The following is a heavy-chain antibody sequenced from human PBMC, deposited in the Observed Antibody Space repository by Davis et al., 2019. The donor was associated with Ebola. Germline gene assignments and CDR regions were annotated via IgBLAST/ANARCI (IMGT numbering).Heavy chain of an antibody. CDR1: GYTFAYYA. V-gene: IGHV7-4-1*02. Sequence: ASVKVSCKASGYTFAYYAMNWVRQAPGQGLAWTGWINTKNGNPTYAQGFTGRLVFSLDTFVSTAYLEISSLKAEDTAVYYCARRMDCSGDSCYCLQHWGQGTLVTVSS. J-gene: IGHJ1*01. CDR2: INTKNGNP. D-gene: IGHD2-15*01. CDR3: ARRMDCSGDSCYCLQH.